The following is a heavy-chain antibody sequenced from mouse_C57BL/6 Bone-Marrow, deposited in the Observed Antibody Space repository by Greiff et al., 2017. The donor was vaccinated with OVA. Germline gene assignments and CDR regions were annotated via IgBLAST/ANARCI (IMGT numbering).Heavy chain of an antibody. J-gene: IGHJ4*01. CDR1: GFNIKDDY. CDR3: TTENYTYAMDY. D-gene: IGHD1-1*01. Sequence: EVKVVESGAELVRPGASVKLSCTASGFNIKDDYMHWVKQRPEQGLEWIGWLDPENGDTEYASKFQGKATITADTSSNTAYLQRSSLTSEDTAVYYCTTENYTYAMDYWGQGTSVTVSS. CDR2: LDPENGDT. V-gene: IGHV14-4*01.